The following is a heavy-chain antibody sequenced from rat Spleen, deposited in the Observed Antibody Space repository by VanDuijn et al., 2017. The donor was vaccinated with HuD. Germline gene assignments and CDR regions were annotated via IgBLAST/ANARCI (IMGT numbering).Heavy chain of an antibody. CDR1: GFTFSNYD. Sequence: EVQLVESGGGLVQPGRSLKLSCAASGFTFSNYDMAWVRQAPTKGLEWVASISPSGGSTYYRDSVKGRFTVSRDNAKSTLYLQMDSLRSEDTATYYCAPIIRGVMDAWGQGASVTVSS. J-gene: IGHJ4*01. D-gene: IGHD4-3*01. V-gene: IGHV5-25*01. CDR3: APIIRGVMDA. CDR2: ISPSGGST.